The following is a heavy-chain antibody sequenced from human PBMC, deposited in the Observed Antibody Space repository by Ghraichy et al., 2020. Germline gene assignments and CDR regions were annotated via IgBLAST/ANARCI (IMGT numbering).Heavy chain of an antibody. V-gene: IGHV4-30-4*01. J-gene: IGHJ6*02. Sequence: SETLSLTCSVSGASVNSGDNYWTWIRQSPGKGLESIGYMYTTGKTYYSPSLKNRVAMSLDPSRNQFSLTLRSATVADSGVYFCARAVKDDRRDLHPGYYGVTVWGQGTTVTVSS. CDR1: GASVNSGDNY. D-gene: IGHD2-21*01. CDR2: MYTTGKT. CDR3: ARAVKDDRRDLHPGYYGVTV.